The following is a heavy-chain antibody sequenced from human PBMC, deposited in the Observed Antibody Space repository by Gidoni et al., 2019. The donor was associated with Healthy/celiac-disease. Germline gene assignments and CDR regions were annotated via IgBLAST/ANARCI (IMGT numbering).Heavy chain of an antibody. V-gene: IGHV1-2*02. CDR1: GYTFTGYY. CDR2: INPNSGGT. CDR3: AIFSSAPAYDRYYYYGMDV. J-gene: IGHJ6*02. Sequence: QVQLVQSGAEVKKPGASVKVSCKASGYTFTGYYMHWVRQAPGQGLEWMGWINPNSGGTNYAQKFQGRVTMTRDTSISTAYMELSRLRSDDTAVYYCAIFSSAPAYDRYYYYGMDVWGQGTTVTVSS. D-gene: IGHD3-22*01.